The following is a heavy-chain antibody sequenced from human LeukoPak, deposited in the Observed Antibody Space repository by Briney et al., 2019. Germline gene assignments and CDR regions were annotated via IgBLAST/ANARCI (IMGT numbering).Heavy chain of an antibody. CDR1: GYTFTSYG. Sequence: ASVKVSCKASGYTFTSYGISWVRQAPGQGLEWMGWVSAHNGNTKNAQKIQGRVTMTTDTSTSTAYMELRSLGSDDTAVYYCARDAPGRNYGDYRELDYWGQGTLVTVSS. CDR2: VSAHNGNT. CDR3: ARDAPGRNYGDYRELDY. J-gene: IGHJ4*02. V-gene: IGHV1-18*01. D-gene: IGHD4-17*01.